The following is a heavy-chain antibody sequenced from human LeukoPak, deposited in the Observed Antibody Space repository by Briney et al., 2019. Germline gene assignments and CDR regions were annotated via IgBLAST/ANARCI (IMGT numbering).Heavy chain of an antibody. CDR3: ARGGYSYGSRSYYVDY. Sequence: GGSLRLSCAASGFTFSSYSMNWVRQAPGMGLEWVSYISSSSTIYYADSVKGRFTISRDNAKNSLYLQMNSLRAEDTAVYYCARGGYSYGSRSYYVDYWGQGTLVTVSS. D-gene: IGHD5-18*01. J-gene: IGHJ4*02. V-gene: IGHV3-48*04. CDR1: GFTFSSYS. CDR2: ISSSSTI.